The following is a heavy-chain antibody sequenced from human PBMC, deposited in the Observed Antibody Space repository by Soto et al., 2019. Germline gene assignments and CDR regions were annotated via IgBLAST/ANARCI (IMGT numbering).Heavy chain of an antibody. J-gene: IGHJ5*01. CDR1: GFNFNNQA. V-gene: IGHV3-23*01. Sequence: LRLSCTDSGFNFNNQAMSWIRQAPGKGLEWVSTISGSGATSLYADSVKGRFTIFKDSSQAYLDLKSLRVEDSATYYCAKTETMVVVNVHPRWFDSWGRGTLVTVSS. CDR3: AKTETMVVVNVHPRWFDS. D-gene: IGHD2-21*01. CDR2: ISGSGATS.